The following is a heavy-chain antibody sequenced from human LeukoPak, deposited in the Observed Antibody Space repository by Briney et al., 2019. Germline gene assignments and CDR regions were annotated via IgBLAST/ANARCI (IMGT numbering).Heavy chain of an antibody. D-gene: IGHD4-23*01. CDR2: ISSTSNYV. V-gene: IGHV3-21*01. J-gene: IGHJ4*02. CDR3: ASLYGGNLDTDY. CDR1: GFTFSDYT. Sequence: AGGSLRLSCAASGFTFSDYTMNWVRQAPGKGLEWVSSISSTSNYVYYADSVRGRFTISRDNAKNSLYLQMNSLRAEDTAVYYCASLYGGNLDTDYWGRGTLVTVSS.